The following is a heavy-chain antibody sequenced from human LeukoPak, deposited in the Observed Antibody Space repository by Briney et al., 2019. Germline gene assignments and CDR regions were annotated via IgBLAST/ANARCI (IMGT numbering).Heavy chain of an antibody. CDR3: ARELSMVRGVVYYGMDV. D-gene: IGHD3-10*01. CDR2: ISSYNGKT. V-gene: IGHV1-18*01. CDR1: GYTFTSYG. J-gene: IGHJ6*02. Sequence: ASVTVSCKASGYTFTSYGISWVRQAPGQGVEWMGWISSYNGKTNYAQKLQGRLTMTTDTSTSTAYMELRSLRSDDTAVYYCARELSMVRGVVYYGMDVWGQGTTVTVSS.